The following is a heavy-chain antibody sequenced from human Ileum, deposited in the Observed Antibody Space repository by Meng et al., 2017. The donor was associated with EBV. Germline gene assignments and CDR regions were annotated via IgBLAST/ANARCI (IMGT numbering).Heavy chain of an antibody. Sequence: LHRQGSGPGRVKPSGTRSLAVTVPGGSISSSSYYWAWIRQPPGEGLEWIGSVVYSGTTYYTSSLKSRVSISVDTSKNQFSLKLSSVTAADTAVYYCARHHHSPTFDYWGQGTLVTVSS. V-gene: IGHV4-39*01. J-gene: IGHJ4*02. CDR3: ARHHHSPTFDY. D-gene: IGHD1-14*01. CDR2: VVYSGTT. CDR1: GGSISSSSYY.